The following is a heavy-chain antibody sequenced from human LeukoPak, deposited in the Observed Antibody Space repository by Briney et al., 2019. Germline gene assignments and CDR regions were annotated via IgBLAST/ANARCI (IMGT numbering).Heavy chain of an antibody. CDR3: ARGRMITFGGVKHWFDP. CDR1: GGSFSGYY. CDR2: INHSGST. J-gene: IGHJ5*02. D-gene: IGHD3-16*01. V-gene: IGHV4-34*01. Sequence: SETLSLTCAVYGGSFSGYYWSWIRQPPGKGLEWIGEINHSGSTNYNPSLKSRVTISVDTSKNQFSLKLSSVTAADTAVYYCARGRMITFGGVKHWFDPWGQGTLVTVSS.